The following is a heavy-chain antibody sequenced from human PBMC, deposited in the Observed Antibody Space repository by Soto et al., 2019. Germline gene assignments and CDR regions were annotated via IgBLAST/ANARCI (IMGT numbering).Heavy chain of an antibody. J-gene: IGHJ6*02. CDR2: IIPIFGTV. V-gene: IGHV1-69*01. D-gene: IGHD3-22*01. Sequence: QVQLVQSGAEVKKPGSSVKVSCKASGGTFSSYAITWGRQAPGQGLEWMGGIIPIFGTVNYAQKFQGRVTITADESTRTAYLEVSSLRSEDTAVYYCVPLHTSTIIGRPGVDAWGQGTTVTVSS. CDR1: GGTFSSYA. CDR3: VPLHTSTIIGRPGVDA.